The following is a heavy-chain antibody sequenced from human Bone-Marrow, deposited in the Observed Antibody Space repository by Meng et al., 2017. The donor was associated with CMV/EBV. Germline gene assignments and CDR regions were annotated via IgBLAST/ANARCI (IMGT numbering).Heavy chain of an antibody. Sequence: SETLSLTCAVYSGSFSGYYWSWIRQPPGEGLEWIGDVNDSGSTNYNPSLKSRVTISVDTSKNQFSLKLSSVTAADTAVYYCARDLWYSSYYYGMDVWGQGTTVTVSS. V-gene: IGHV4-34*01. D-gene: IGHD6-13*01. CDR3: ARDLWYSSYYYGMDV. CDR2: VNDSGST. J-gene: IGHJ6*02. CDR1: SGSFSGYY.